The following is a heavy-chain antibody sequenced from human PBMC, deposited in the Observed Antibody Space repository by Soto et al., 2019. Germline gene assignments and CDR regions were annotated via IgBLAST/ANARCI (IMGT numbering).Heavy chain of an antibody. CDR2: INQSGTT. D-gene: IGHD6-19*01. CDR1: SGSIGGHD. Sequence: PSETLSLTCAVYSGSIGGHDWSWIRHAPGKGLEWIGEINQSGTTIYNPPLNSRVTISVDTSKNQFSLKLSSVTAADTAVYYCARGSQWLDYWGQGTLVTVSS. V-gene: IGHV4-34*01. J-gene: IGHJ4*02. CDR3: ARGSQWLDY.